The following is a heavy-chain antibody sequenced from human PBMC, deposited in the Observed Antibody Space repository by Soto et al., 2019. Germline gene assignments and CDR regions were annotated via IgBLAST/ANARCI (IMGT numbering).Heavy chain of an antibody. Sequence: PGGSLRLSCAASGFTFSSYAMSWVRQAPGKGLKWVSAISGSGGSTYYADSVKGRFTISRDNSKNTLYLQMNSLRAEDTAVYYCAKSFLEEYYDFWSGYPYFDYWGQGTLVTVS. V-gene: IGHV3-23*01. CDR3: AKSFLEEYYDFWSGYPYFDY. CDR2: ISGSGGST. J-gene: IGHJ4*02. CDR1: GFTFSSYA. D-gene: IGHD3-3*01.